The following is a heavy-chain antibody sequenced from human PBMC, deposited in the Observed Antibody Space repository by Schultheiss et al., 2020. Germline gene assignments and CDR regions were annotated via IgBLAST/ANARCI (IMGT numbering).Heavy chain of an antibody. CDR3: ARHSYYYYYMDV. J-gene: IGHJ6*03. CDR2: INSDGSST. Sequence: GGSLRLSCAASGFTFGDYAMHWVRQAPGKGLEWVSGINSDGSSTSYADSVKGRFTISRDNAKNTLYLQMNSLRAEDTAVYYCARHSYYYYYMDVWGKGTTVTVSS. CDR1: GFTFGDYA. D-gene: IGHD4-11*01. V-gene: IGHV3-74*01.